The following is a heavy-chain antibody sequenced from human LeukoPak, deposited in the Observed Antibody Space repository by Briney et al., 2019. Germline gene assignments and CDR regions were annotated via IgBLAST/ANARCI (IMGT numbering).Heavy chain of an antibody. CDR2: ISYSGST. D-gene: IGHD1-1*01. J-gene: IGHJ5*02. Sequence: SETLSLTCTVSGGSISSYYWSWIRQPPGKGLEWLGYISYSGSTNYNPSLKSRVTISADTSMDQFSLKLSSVTAPDTAVYYCARKTTGWFDPWGQGTLVTVSS. V-gene: IGHV4-59*01. CDR1: GGSISSYY. CDR3: ARKTTGWFDP.